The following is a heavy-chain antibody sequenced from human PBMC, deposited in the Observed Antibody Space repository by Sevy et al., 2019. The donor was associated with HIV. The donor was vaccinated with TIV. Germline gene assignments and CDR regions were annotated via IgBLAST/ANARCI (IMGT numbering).Heavy chain of an antibody. J-gene: IGHJ4*02. CDR1: GGSISSSSYY. CDR3: ARLMATTYFDY. V-gene: IGHV4-39*01. Sequence: SETLSLTCTVSGGSISSSSYYWGWTRQPPGKGLEWIGSIYYSGSTYYNPSLKSRVTISVDTSKNQFSLKLSSVTAADTAVYYCARLMATTYFDYWGQGTLVTVSS. CDR2: IYYSGST. D-gene: IGHD5-12*01.